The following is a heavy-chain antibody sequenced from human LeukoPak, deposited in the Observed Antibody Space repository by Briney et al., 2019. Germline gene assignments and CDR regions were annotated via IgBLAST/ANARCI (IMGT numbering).Heavy chain of an antibody. J-gene: IGHJ5*02. Sequence: PSETLSLTCTVSGGSISSYYWSWIRQPPGKGLEWIGYIYYSGSTNYNPSLKSRVTISGDTSKNQFSLKLSSVTAADTAAYYCARAVSPRARYSSSWYIRSNWFDPWGQGTLVTVSS. D-gene: IGHD6-13*01. V-gene: IGHV4-59*12. CDR1: GGSISSYY. CDR2: IYYSGST. CDR3: ARAVSPRARYSSSWYIRSNWFDP.